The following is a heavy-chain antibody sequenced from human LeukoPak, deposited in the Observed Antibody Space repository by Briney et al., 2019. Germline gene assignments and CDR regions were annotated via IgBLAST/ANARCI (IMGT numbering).Heavy chain of an antibody. Sequence: SETLSLICAVYGGSFSGYYWSWIRQPPGKGLEWIGEINQSGSTNYNSSLKSRLTMSIDTSKNQFSLKLSPVTAADTAVYYCARGKRIYCSGGSCYPFDYRGQGTLVTVSS. CDR2: INQSGST. D-gene: IGHD2-15*01. CDR1: GGSFSGYY. V-gene: IGHV4-34*01. J-gene: IGHJ4*02. CDR3: ARGKRIYCSGGSCYPFDY.